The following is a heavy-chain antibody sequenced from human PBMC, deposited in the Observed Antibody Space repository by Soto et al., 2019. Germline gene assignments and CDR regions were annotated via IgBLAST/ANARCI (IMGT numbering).Heavy chain of an antibody. CDR3: AKEGRPSVTSGGYFDY. J-gene: IGHJ4*02. D-gene: IGHD4-17*01. Sequence: GGSLRLSCAASGFTFSSYVINWVRQSPGKGLEWVSTISASGGDTYYADSVKGRFTISRDNSKNMVYLQMNTMRADDTAVYYCAKEGRPSVTSGGYFDYWGQGTLVTVSS. CDR2: ISASGGDT. CDR1: GFTFSSYV. V-gene: IGHV3-23*01.